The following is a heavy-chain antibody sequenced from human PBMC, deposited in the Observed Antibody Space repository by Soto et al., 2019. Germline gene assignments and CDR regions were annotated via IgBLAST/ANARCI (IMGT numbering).Heavy chain of an antibody. V-gene: IGHV1-18*01. CDR3: ARVVPGAEAWFGP. D-gene: IGHD2-2*01. J-gene: IGHJ5*02. CDR2: ISPYSDGT. Sequence: QVQLVQSGGEVKRPGASVKVSCKTSGYTFSNYGITWVRQAPGQPLEWLGWISPYSDGTNYAQKFQGRVSMTTDTSTTTAYMELRSLRSDDTAVYYCARVVPGAEAWFGPWGQGTLVTVSS. CDR1: GYTFSNYG.